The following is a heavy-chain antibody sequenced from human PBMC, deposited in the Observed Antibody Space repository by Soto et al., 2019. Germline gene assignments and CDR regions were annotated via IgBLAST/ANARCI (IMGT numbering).Heavy chain of an antibody. CDR3: ARSGYGCAGRCGNSYYLAG. CDR1: GGSFSGYY. J-gene: IGHJ6*03. V-gene: IGHV4-34*01. D-gene: IGHD2-15*01. Sequence: SETLSLTCAVYGGSFSGYYWSWIRQPPGKGLEWIGEINDSGSTNYSPSLKSRVTISVDTSKNQFSLKLSAVTAADTAVYYCARSGYGCAGRCGNSYYLAGRGKRITVTVSS. CDR2: INDSGST.